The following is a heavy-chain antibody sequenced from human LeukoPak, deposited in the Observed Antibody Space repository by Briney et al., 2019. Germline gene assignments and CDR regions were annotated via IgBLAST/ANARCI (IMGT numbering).Heavy chain of an antibody. J-gene: IGHJ4*02. Sequence: GGSLRLSCAASGFTFSSYWMSWVRQAPGKGLEWVANINQDGSEKFYVDSMKGRFTISRDNAKNSLYLQMNSLRAEVTAVYYCARDWVGATDYWGQGTLVTVSS. CDR2: INQDGSEK. CDR1: GFTFSSYW. CDR3: ARDWVGATDY. D-gene: IGHD1-26*01. V-gene: IGHV3-7*01.